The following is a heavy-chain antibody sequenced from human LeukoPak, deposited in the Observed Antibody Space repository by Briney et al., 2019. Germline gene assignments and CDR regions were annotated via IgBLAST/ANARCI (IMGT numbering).Heavy chain of an antibody. V-gene: IGHV4-34*01. J-gene: IGHJ4*02. CDR3: ARSSGSYIYFDY. CDR1: GGSFSGYY. D-gene: IGHD3-10*01. Sequence: PSETLSLTCAVYGGSFSGYYWSWIRQPPGKGLEWIGEINHSGSTNYNPSLKSRVTISVDTSKNQFSLKLSSVTAADTAVYYCARSSGSYIYFDYWGQGTLVTVSS. CDR2: INHSGST.